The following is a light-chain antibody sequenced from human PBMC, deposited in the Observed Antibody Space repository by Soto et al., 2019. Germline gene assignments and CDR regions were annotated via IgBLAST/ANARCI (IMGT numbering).Light chain of an antibody. CDR1: QTVLYSSNNKNY. Sequence: DIVMTQSPDSLAVSLGERATINCKSSQTVLYSSNNKNYLAWYQQKPGQPPKLLIYWASTRESGVPDRFSGSGAGTDFTRTISGLQAEDVAVYYCQHYYTTPITFGGGTKVEIK. CDR2: WAS. V-gene: IGKV4-1*01. CDR3: QHYYTTPIT. J-gene: IGKJ4*01.